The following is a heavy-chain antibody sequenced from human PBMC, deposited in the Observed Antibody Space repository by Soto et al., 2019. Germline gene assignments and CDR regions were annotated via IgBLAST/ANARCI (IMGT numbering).Heavy chain of an antibody. CDR1: GFTISSYW. CDR2: IKEDGSEK. Sequence: EVQLVESGGGLVQPGGSLRLSCAASGFTISSYWMSWVRQAPGKGPEWVANIKEDGSEKYYVDSVKGRFTIYRDNAKNSLYLQMNSLRAEDTAVYYCANGGKNFDYWGQGTLLTVSS. D-gene: IGHD3-16*01. V-gene: IGHV3-7*05. J-gene: IGHJ4*02. CDR3: ANGGKNFDY.